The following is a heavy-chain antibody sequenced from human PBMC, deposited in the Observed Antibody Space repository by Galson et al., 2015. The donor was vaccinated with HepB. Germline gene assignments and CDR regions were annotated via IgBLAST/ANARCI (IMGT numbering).Heavy chain of an antibody. D-gene: IGHD3-22*01. J-gene: IGHJ3*02. CDR3: AKDRHNYYDSSGYGAFDI. CDR1: GFTFSSYA. Sequence: SLRLSCAASGFTFSSYAMSWVRQAPGKGLEWVSAISGSGGSTYYADSVKGRFTISRDNSKNTLYLQMNSLRAEDTAVYYCAKDRHNYYDSSGYGAFDIWGQGTMVTVSS. CDR2: ISGSGGST. V-gene: IGHV3-23*01.